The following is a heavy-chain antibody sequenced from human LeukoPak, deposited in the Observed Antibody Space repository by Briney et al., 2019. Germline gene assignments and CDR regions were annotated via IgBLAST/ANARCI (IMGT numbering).Heavy chain of an antibody. J-gene: IGHJ4*02. CDR1: GFTFSSYG. V-gene: IGHV3-33*01. Sequence: GGSLRLSCAASGFTFSSYGMHWVSQAPGKGLEWVAVIWYDGSNKYYADSVKGRFTISRDNSKNTLYLQMNSLRAEDTAVYYCARSGATYYYGSGSYSYWGQGTLVTVSS. CDR3: ARSGATYYYGSGSYSY. CDR2: IWYDGSNK. D-gene: IGHD3-10*01.